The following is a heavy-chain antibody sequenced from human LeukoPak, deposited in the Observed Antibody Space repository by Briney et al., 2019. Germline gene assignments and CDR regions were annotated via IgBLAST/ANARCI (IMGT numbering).Heavy chain of an antibody. Sequence: GGSLRLSCAASGFTFSSYDMHWVRQAPGKGLEWVAVISYDGSNKYYADSVKGRFTISRDNSKNTLYLQMNSLRAEDTAVYYCANCRRDGYNQWYYGMDVWGQGTTVTVSS. V-gene: IGHV3-30*18. J-gene: IGHJ6*02. CDR2: ISYDGSNK. D-gene: IGHD5-24*01. CDR1: GFTFSSYD. CDR3: ANCRRDGYNQWYYGMDV.